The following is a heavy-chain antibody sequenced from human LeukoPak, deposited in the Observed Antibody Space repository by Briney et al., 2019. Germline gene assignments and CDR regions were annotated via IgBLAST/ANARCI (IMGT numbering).Heavy chain of an antibody. J-gene: IGHJ5*02. CDR3: AREGMEQQLYP. Sequence: GGSLRLSCAASGFTFSSYSMNWVRQAPGKGLEWVSSISSRSSYIYYADSVKGRFTISRDNAKNSLYLQMNSLRAEDTAVYYCAREGMEQQLYPWGQGTLVTVSS. D-gene: IGHD6-13*01. CDR2: ISSRSSYI. CDR1: GFTFSSYS. V-gene: IGHV3-21*01.